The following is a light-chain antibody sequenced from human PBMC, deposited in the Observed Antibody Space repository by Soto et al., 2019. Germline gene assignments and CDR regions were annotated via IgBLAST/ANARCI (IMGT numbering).Light chain of an antibody. J-gene: IGKJ1*01. V-gene: IGKV1-5*03. CDR2: KAY. Sequence: DIQMTQSPSTLSASVGDRVTITCRASQSISSWLAWYQQKPGKAPKLLIYKAYSLESGVPSRFSDGGCGTEFTLTISSLQPDDFTTYYCQQYNSYWTFGQGTKVEIK. CDR1: QSISSW. CDR3: QQYNSYWT.